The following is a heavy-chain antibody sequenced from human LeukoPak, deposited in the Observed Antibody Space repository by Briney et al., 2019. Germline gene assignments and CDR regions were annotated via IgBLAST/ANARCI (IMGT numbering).Heavy chain of an antibody. CDR3: AKGHSGSYYDGNFDY. Sequence: GRSLRLSCAASGFTFDDYSMHWVRQAPGKGLEWVSGISWNSGSICYADSVKGRFTISRDNAKNSLYLQMNSLRAEDTALYYCAKGHSGSYYDGNFDYWGQGALVTVSS. CDR2: ISWNSGSI. D-gene: IGHD1-26*01. J-gene: IGHJ4*02. CDR1: GFTFDDYS. V-gene: IGHV3-9*01.